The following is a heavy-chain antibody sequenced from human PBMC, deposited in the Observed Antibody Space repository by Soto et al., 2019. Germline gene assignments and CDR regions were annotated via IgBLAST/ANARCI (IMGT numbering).Heavy chain of an antibody. J-gene: IGHJ4*02. Sequence: SGPTLVNPTQTLTLTCTFSGFSLSTSGEGVGWIRQPPGEALEWLGIIFWDDDKSYSPSLKSRVTITKDTSKNQLVITMTIMDPVDKVTYYCAHLPWHHLTPTAAVVTWDQETPLTVSS. CDR2: IFWDDDK. CDR1: GFSLSTSGEG. D-gene: IGHD5-12*01. CDR3: AHLPWHHLTPTAAVVT. V-gene: IGHV2-5*02.